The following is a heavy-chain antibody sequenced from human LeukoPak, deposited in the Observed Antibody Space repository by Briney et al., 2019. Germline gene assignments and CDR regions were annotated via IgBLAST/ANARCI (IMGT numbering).Heavy chain of an antibody. CDR3: ARGVYSYSDAFDI. J-gene: IGHJ3*02. CDR1: GGSISSDY. V-gene: IGHV4-59*01. Sequence: SETLSLTCTVSGGSISSDYWSWIRQPPGKGLEWIGYIYYSGGTNYNPSLKSRVTISVDTSKNQFSLKLSSVTAADTAVYYCARGVYSYSDAFDIWGQGTMVTVSS. CDR2: IYYSGGT. D-gene: IGHD5-18*01.